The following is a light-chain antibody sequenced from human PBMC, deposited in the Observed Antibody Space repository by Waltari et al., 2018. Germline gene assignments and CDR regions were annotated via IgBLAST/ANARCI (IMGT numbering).Light chain of an antibody. CDR1: SSDVGGYNS. CDR3: SSYAGSNYFYV. Sequence: QSALTQPPSASGSPGQSVTISCTGTSSDVGGYNSISWYQQHPGKAPKVMIFEVNKRPSGVPDRFSGTKSGNTASLTVSGLQAEDEADYYCSSYAGSNYFYVFGSGTKVTVL. J-gene: IGLJ1*01. V-gene: IGLV2-8*01. CDR2: EVN.